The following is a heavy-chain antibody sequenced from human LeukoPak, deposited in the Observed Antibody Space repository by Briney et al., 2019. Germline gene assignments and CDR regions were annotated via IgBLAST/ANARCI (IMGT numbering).Heavy chain of an antibody. V-gene: IGHV4-59*08. J-gene: IGHJ3*02. Sequence: SETLSLTCTVSDGSTSSHYWRWVRQPPGEGLEWIGHLAYSGTTSYNASLKSRVTISVDTSKNQFSLTLTSVTAADTAVYYCARPHSSGWYGVYDIWGQGTMVTVSS. CDR2: LAYSGTT. CDR1: DGSTSSHY. D-gene: IGHD6-19*01. CDR3: ARPHSSGWYGVYDI.